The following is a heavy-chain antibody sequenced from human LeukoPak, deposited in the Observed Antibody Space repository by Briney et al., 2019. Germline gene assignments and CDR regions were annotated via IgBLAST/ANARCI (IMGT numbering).Heavy chain of an antibody. CDR1: GGSISSYY. D-gene: IGHD2-2*01. CDR3: ARIVVVPAASIGVYYYYYMDV. J-gene: IGHJ6*03. Sequence: SETLSLTCTVSGGSISSYYWSWIRQPPGKGLEWIGYIYTSGSTNYYPSLKSRVTISVDTSKNQFSLKLSSVTAADTAVYYCARIVVVPAASIGVYYYYYMDVWGKGTTVTVSS. CDR2: IYTSGST. V-gene: IGHV4-4*09.